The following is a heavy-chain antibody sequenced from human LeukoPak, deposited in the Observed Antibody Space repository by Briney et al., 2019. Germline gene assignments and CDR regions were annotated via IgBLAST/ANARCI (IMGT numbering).Heavy chain of an antibody. V-gene: IGHV3-23*01. D-gene: IGHD4-11*01. CDR1: GFTFSSYA. J-gene: IGHJ4*02. Sequence: GGSLRLSCAAFGFTFSSYAMSWVRQAPGKGLEWVSVISGSGGSTYYRDSVKGRFTISRDNSKNTLYLQMNSLTAGDTAVYFCAKDGTTTVTFDYWGQGTLVTVSS. CDR3: AKDGTTTVTFDY. CDR2: ISGSGGST.